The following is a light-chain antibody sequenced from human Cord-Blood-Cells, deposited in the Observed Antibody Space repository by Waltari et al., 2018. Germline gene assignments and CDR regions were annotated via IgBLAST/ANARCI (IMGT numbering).Light chain of an antibody. V-gene: IGLV2-14*01. CDR1: SSYVGGYNY. Sequence: QSALTQPASVSGSPGQSITISCTGTSSYVGGYNYVSWYQQHPGKAPKLMMYDVSKRPSGVSNRFSGSKSGNTASLTISVLQAEDEADYYCSSYTSSSTPLWVFGGGTKLTVL. CDR3: SSYTSSSTPLWV. J-gene: IGLJ3*02. CDR2: DVS.